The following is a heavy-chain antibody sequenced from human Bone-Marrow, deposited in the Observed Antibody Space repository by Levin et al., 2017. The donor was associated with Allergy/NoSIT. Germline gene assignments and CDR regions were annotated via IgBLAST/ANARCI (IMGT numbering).Heavy chain of an antibody. J-gene: IGHJ4*02. Sequence: PSETLSLTCAVYGGSFSGYYWSWIRQPPGKGLEWIGEINHSGSTNYNPSLKSRVTISVDTSKNQFSLKLSSVTAADTAVYYCAQGTHIVVVVAATPEVGFDYWGQGTLVTVSS. CDR1: GGSFSGYY. D-gene: IGHD2-15*01. CDR3: AQGTHIVVVVAATPEVGFDY. CDR2: INHSGST. V-gene: IGHV4-34*01.